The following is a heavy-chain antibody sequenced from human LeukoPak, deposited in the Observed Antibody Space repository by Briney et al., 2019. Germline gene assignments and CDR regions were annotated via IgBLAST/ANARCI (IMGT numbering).Heavy chain of an antibody. CDR3: ARILVGATLDY. CDR2: IYYSGSA. J-gene: IGHJ4*02. V-gene: IGHV4-61*01. Sequence: SETLSLTCTVSGGSVNSGSYYWSWIRQPPGKGLEWIGFIYYSGSANYNPSLKSRVTMSVDTSKSQFSLKLTSVTAADTAVYYCARILVGATLDYWGQGTLVTVSS. CDR1: GGSVNSGSYY. D-gene: IGHD1-26*01.